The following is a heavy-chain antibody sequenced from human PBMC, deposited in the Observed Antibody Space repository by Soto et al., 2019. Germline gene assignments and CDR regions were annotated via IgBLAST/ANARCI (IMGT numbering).Heavy chain of an antibody. D-gene: IGHD6-13*01. CDR2: IYYSGST. V-gene: IGHV4-59*08. J-gene: IGHJ5*02. CDR3: AIHLRGIAAAVNWFDP. Sequence: SEALSVTCTVSGGSISSYYWSWIRQPPGKGLEWIGYIYYSGSTNYNPSLKSRVTISVDTSKNQFSLKLSSVTAADTAVYYCAIHLRGIAAAVNWFDPWGQGTLVTVS. CDR1: GGSISSYY.